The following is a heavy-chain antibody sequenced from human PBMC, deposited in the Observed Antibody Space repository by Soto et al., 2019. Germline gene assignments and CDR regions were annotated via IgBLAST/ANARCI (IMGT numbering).Heavy chain of an antibody. CDR2: ISGSSSMI. CDR1: GFTFSSYS. J-gene: IGHJ4*02. D-gene: IGHD2-8*01. Sequence: EVQLVESGGGLVQPGGSLRLSCAASGFTFSSYSMNWVRQAPGKGLEWVSSISGSSSMIYYADSVKGPSTISRDNAKNSLYLQMNSLRAEDTAVYYCARDLTPRQEMLYALLGYWGQGTLVTVSS. V-gene: IGHV3-48*01. CDR3: ARDLTPRQEMLYALLGY.